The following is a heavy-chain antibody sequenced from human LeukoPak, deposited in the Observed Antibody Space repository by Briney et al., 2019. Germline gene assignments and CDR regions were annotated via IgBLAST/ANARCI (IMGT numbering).Heavy chain of an antibody. Sequence: PSETLSLTCAVYGGSFSGYYWSWIRQPPGKGLEWIGEINHSGSTNYNPSLKSRVTISVDTSKNQFSLKLSSVTAADTAVYYCARYCSGGSCYSGLPYYYYYYYMDVWGKGTTVTVSS. CDR2: INHSGST. CDR3: ARYCSGGSCYSGLPYYYYYYYMDV. J-gene: IGHJ6*03. D-gene: IGHD2-15*01. CDR1: GGSFSGYY. V-gene: IGHV4-34*01.